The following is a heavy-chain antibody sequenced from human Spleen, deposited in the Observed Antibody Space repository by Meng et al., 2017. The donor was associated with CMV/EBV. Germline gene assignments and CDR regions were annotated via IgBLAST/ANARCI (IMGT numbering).Heavy chain of an antibody. J-gene: IGHJ5*02. CDR2: ISGSGGTT. Sequence: GESLKISCAASGLNFRNYAMNWVRQAPGKGLEWVSVISGSGGTTYYADSVKGRFTISRDNSKKTMYLQMDSLRAEDTALYYCAKGPQAIQINWFDPWGQGTLVTVSS. CDR3: AKGPQAIQINWFDP. V-gene: IGHV3-23*01. CDR1: GLNFRNYA.